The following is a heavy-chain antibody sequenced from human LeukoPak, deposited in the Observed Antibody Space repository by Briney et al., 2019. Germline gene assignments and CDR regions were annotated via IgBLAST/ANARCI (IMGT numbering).Heavy chain of an antibody. V-gene: IGHV3-53*01. J-gene: IGHJ4*02. CDR2: IYSGGST. CDR1: GFTVSSNY. Sequence: PGGSLRLSCAASGFTVSSNYMSWVRQAPGKGLEWVSVIYSGGSTYYADSVKGRFTISRDNSKNTLYLPMNSLRAEDTAVYYCAISSRRTVAGFDYWAREPWSPSPQ. CDR3: AISSRRTVAGFDY. D-gene: IGHD6-19*01.